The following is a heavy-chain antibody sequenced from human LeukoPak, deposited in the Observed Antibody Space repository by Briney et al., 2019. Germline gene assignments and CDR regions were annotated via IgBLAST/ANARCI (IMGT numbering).Heavy chain of an antibody. V-gene: IGHV3-73*01. CDR1: GFTFSASA. CDR3: TRDSGTYNWFDP. CDR2: IDKKDKGYAT. J-gene: IGHJ5*02. Sequence: GVSLRLSCAASGFTFSASAIHWLRPSYGKGREWVGQIDKKDKGYATATSCAASVKGRFTISGDDSINTAYLQMKSLKTEDTALYSCTRDSGTYNWFDPWGQGTLVTVSS. D-gene: IGHD1-26*01.